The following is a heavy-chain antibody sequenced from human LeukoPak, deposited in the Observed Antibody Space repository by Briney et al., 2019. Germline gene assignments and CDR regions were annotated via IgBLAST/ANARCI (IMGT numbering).Heavy chain of an antibody. CDR3: ARLKNTAWSYFDY. CDR2: IYPDDSDI. D-gene: IGHD1-1*01. V-gene: IGHV5-51*01. Sequence: GESLKISCKGSGYSFTSDWIGWVRQMPGKGPEWMGSIYPDDSDIRYSPSFQGQVTISADNSISTAYLQWSGLKASDTAIYYCARLKNTAWSYFDYWGLRTLVTVSS. CDR1: GYSFTSDW. J-gene: IGHJ4*03.